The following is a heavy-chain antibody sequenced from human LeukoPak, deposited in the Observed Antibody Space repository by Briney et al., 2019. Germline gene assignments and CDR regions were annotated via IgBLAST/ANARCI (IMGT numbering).Heavy chain of an antibody. CDR2: IYSGGST. J-gene: IGHJ4*02. V-gene: IGHV3-53*01. Sequence: GGSLRLSCAASGFTVSSNYMSWVRQAPGKGLEWVSVIYSGGSTYYADSVKGRFTISRDNSKNTLYLQMNSLRAEDTAVYYCARRSIAAADPYFDYWGQGTLVTVSS. CDR3: ARRSIAAADPYFDY. D-gene: IGHD6-13*01. CDR1: GFTVSSNY.